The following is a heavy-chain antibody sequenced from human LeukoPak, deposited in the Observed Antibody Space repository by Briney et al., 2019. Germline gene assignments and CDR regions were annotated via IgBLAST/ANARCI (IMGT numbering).Heavy chain of an antibody. V-gene: IGHV1-69*04. Sequence: SVNVSCKASGGPFSSYTISWVRQAPGQGLEWMGRIIPILGIANYAQKFQGRVTITADKSTSTAYMELSSLRSEDTAVYYCAREDNDFWSGYSTAWGQGTLVTVSS. CDR3: AREDNDFWSGYSTA. CDR1: GGPFSSYT. CDR2: IIPILGIA. J-gene: IGHJ4*02. D-gene: IGHD3-3*01.